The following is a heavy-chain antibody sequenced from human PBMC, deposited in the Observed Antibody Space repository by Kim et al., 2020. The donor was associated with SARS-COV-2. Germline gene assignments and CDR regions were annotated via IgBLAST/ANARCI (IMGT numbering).Heavy chain of an antibody. CDR3: ARDPYCGCDCYPYSFDY. CDR2: ISYDGSNK. D-gene: IGHD2-21*02. V-gene: IGHV3-30*04. Sequence: GGSLRLSCAASGFTFSSYAMHWVRQAPGKGLEWVAVISYDGSNKYYADSVKGRFTISRDNSKNTLYLQMNSLRAEDTAVYYCARDPYCGCDCYPYSFDY. J-gene: IGHJ4*01. CDR1: GFTFSSYA.